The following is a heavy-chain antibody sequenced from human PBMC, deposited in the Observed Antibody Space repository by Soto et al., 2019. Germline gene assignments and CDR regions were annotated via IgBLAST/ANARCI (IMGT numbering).Heavy chain of an antibody. CDR1: GLTFSSYA. J-gene: IGHJ5*02. CDR3: LIDPSPTTGTTDDNCFDT. Sequence: SIRLPCVTSGLTFSSYAMTLVRPAPEKGLEWVSAITDSGGNTFYADSVKGRFTISRDNSKNTLYLQMNSLRAEDTAIYYCLIDPSPTTGTTDDNCFDTRGLRTLVTFCS. V-gene: IGHV3-23*01. CDR2: ITDSGGNT.